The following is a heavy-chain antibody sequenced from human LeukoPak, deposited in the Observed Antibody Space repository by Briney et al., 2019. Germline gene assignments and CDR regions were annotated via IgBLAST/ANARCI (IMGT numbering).Heavy chain of an antibody. Sequence: SLRLSCAASGFTFSSFAMHWVRQAPGKGLEWVAVISYDGSNKYYADSVKGRFTISRDNSKNTLYLQMNSLRAEDTAIYYCAKDSLADSGSFPSIYWGQGTLVTVSS. CDR2: ISYDGSNK. J-gene: IGHJ4*02. D-gene: IGHD1-26*01. CDR1: GFTFSSFA. CDR3: AKDSLADSGSFPSIY. V-gene: IGHV3-30*18.